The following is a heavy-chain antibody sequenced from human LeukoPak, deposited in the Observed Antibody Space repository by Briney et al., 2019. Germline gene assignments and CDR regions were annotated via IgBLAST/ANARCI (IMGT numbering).Heavy chain of an antibody. CDR2: IWYDGSNK. J-gene: IGHJ4*02. D-gene: IGHD2-8*01. CDR3: ARDSRLMTPAY. Sequence: GGSLRLSCAASGFTFSSYGMHWVRQAPGKGLEWVAVIWYDGSNKYYADSVKGRFTISRDNSKNTLYLQMNSLRAEDTAVYYCARDSRLMTPAYWGQGTLVTVSS. V-gene: IGHV3-33*01. CDR1: GFTFSSYG.